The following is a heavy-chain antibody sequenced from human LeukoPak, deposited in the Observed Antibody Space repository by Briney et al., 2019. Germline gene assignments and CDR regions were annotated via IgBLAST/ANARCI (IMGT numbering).Heavy chain of an antibody. CDR1: GGSISSSNW. CDR2: IYHSGST. CDR3: ARELTYYDFWSGYEPYYYYYGMDV. V-gene: IGHV4-4*02. Sequence: PSETLSLTCAVSGGSISSSNWWSWVRQPPGKGLEWIGEIYHSGSTNYNPSLKSRVTISVDKSKNQFSLKLSSVTAADTAVYYCARELTYYDFWSGYEPYYYYYGMDVWGQGTTVTVSS. D-gene: IGHD3-3*01. J-gene: IGHJ6*02.